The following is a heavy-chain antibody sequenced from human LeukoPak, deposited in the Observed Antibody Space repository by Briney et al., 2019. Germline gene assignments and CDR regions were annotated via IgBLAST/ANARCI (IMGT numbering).Heavy chain of an antibody. CDR1: GGSISSYY. V-gene: IGHV4-59*01. Sequence: PSETLPLTCTVSGGSISSYYWSWIRQPPGKGLEWIGYIYYSGSTNYNPSLKSRVTISVDTSKNQFSLKLSSVTAADTAVYYCARSRVAGLIDYWGQGTLVTVSS. CDR2: IYYSGST. CDR3: ARSRVAGLIDY. J-gene: IGHJ4*02. D-gene: IGHD6-19*01.